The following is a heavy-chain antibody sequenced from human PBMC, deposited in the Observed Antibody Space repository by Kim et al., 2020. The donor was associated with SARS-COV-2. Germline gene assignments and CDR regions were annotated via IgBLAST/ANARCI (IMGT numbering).Heavy chain of an antibody. Sequence: SETLSLTCTVSGVSISSYYWSWIRQPPGKGLEWIGYIFYVGSTNYNPSLKSRVTISVDTSKNQFSLRLTSVTAADTAVYYCARVISWYTSSWYYFDYLG. J-gene: IGHJ4*01. CDR1: GVSISSYY. D-gene: IGHD6-13*01. CDR2: IFYVGST. CDR3: ARVISWYTSSWYYFDY. V-gene: IGHV4-59*01.